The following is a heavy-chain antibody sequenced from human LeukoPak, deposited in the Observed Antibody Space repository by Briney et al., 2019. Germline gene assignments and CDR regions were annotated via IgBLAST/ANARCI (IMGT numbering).Heavy chain of an antibody. J-gene: IGHJ4*02. V-gene: IGHV3-23*01. CDR1: GFTFSNYA. Sequence: PGGSLRLSCVGTGFTFSNYAMHWVRQAPGKGLEWVSGLSSSGASTIYADSVKGRFTISRDNSKNTLHLQVNSLRVEDTAIYYCAKGCSTSIDCAYFDSWGQGTLVTVSS. CDR3: AKGCSTSIDCAYFDS. D-gene: IGHD2-2*01. CDR2: LSSSGAST.